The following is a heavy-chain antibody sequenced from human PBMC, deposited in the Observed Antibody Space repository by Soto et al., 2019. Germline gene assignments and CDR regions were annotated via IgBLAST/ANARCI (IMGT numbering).Heavy chain of an antibody. J-gene: IGHJ4*02. CDR2: ISAYNGNT. D-gene: IGHD2-8*01. CDR1: GYTFTSYG. Sequence: ASVKVSCKASGYTFTSYGISWVRQAPGQGLEWMGWISAYNGNTNYAQKLQGRVTMTTDTSTSTAYMELNSLRAEDTAIYYCVSWVSAHFDFWGPGTLVTVSS. CDR3: VSWVSAHFDF. V-gene: IGHV1-18*04.